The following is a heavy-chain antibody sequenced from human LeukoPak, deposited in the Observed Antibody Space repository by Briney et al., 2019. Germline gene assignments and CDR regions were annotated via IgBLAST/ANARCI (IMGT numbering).Heavy chain of an antibody. CDR2: IYYSAST. CDR3: ARGRVPLYYGMDV. CDR1: DGSVSSGSYY. Sequence: PSETLSLTCTVSDGSVSSGSYYWSWIRQPPGKGLEWIGYIYYSASTNYNPSLKSRVTISIDTSKNQFSLKLSSVTAADTAVYYCARGRVPLYYGMDVWGQGTTVTVSS. V-gene: IGHV4-61*01. J-gene: IGHJ6*02.